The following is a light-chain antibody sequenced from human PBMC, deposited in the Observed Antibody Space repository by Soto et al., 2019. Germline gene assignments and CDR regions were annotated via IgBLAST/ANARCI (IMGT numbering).Light chain of an antibody. CDR1: SSDVGGYNY. J-gene: IGLJ1*01. V-gene: IGLV2-14*01. CDR2: DVS. CDR3: SSYTNTFPP. Sequence: QSVLTQPASVSGSPGQSITISCTGTSSDVGGYNYVSWYQQHPGKAPKLMIYDVSNRPSGVSNRFSGSKSGNTASLTISGLQAEDEADYYCSSYTNTFPPFGTGTKLTVL.